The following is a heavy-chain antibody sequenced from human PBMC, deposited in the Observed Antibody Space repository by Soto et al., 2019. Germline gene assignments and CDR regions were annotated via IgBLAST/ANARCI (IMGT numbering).Heavy chain of an antibody. J-gene: IGHJ4*02. CDR1: GGSISSSSYY. V-gene: IGHV4-39*01. CDR2: IYYSGST. D-gene: IGHD3-22*01. Sequence: QLQLQESGPGLVKPSETLSLTCTVSGGSISSSSYYWGWIRQPPGKGLEWIGNIYYSGSTYYNPSLKSRVTISVDTSENQFSLKLSSVTAADTAVYYCARLTANYYDISIGYWGQGTLVTVSS. CDR3: ARLTANYYDISIGY.